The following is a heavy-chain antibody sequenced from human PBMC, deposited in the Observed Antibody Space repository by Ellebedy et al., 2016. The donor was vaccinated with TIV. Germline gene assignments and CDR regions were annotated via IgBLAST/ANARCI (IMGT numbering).Heavy chain of an antibody. J-gene: IGHJ4*02. D-gene: IGHD6-19*01. CDR3: ARVAQWLEFDY. CDR1: GFTFSLYG. Sequence: GESLKISCATSGFTFSLYGMNWVRQAPGKGLEYVSGISSNGDSTYYVNSVKGRFTISRDNSRNTLYLQMGSLRAEDMAVYYCARVAQWLEFDYWGQGTLVTVSS. CDR2: ISSNGDST. V-gene: IGHV3-64*01.